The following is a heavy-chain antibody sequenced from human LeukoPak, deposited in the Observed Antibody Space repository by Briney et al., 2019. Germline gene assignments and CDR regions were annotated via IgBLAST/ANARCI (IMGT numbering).Heavy chain of an antibody. CDR1: GFTFSNAW. CDR2: IKSKTDGGTT. CDR3: TTDVYDSSGYSDY. Sequence: GGSLRLSCAASGFTFSNAWMSWVRQAPGKGLEWVGRIKSKTDGGTTDYAAPVKGRFTISRDDSKNTLYLQMNSLKTEDTAVYYCTTDVYDSSGYSDYWGQGTLVTASS. V-gene: IGHV3-15*01. D-gene: IGHD3-22*01. J-gene: IGHJ4*02.